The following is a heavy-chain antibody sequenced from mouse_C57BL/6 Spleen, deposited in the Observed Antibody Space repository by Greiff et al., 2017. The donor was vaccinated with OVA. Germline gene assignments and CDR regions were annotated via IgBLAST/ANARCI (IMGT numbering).Heavy chain of an antibody. D-gene: IGHD2-13*01. CDR1: GYAFTNYL. CDR2: INPGSGGT. V-gene: IGHV1-54*01. Sequence: VQLQQSGAELVRPGTSVKVSCKASGYAFTNYLIEWVKQRPGQGLEWIGVINPGSGGTNYNEKFKGKATLTADKSSSTAYMQLSSLTSEDSAVYVRARGIYYGDFDFDYWGHCTTLTVSS. CDR3: ARGIYYGDFDFDY. J-gene: IGHJ2*01.